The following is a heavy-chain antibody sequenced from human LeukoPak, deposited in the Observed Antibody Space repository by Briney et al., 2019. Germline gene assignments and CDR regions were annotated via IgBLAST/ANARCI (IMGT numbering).Heavy chain of an antibody. J-gene: IGHJ3*01. CDR3: ARSHDISGSYFSHDAFDL. V-gene: IGHV1-69*05. CDR2: IIPIFGTA. CDR1: GGTFSNYA. Sequence: ASVKVSCKASGGTFSNYAISWVRQAPGQGLEWMGGIIPIFGTANYAQKFQGRVTITTDKSTSTADMELTSLRSEDTAVYYCARSHDISGSYFSHDAFDLRGQREMGSVSS. D-gene: IGHD3-22*01.